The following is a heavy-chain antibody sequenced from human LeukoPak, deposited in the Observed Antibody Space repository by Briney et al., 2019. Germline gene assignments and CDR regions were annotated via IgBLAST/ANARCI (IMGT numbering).Heavy chain of an antibody. Sequence: GASVKVSCKASGYTFTNYDINWVRQAPGQGLEWMGWVSPYNGNTKYAQNLQGRVTMTTDTSTSTAYMELRSLRSDDTAVYYCARDRAGIRKPPMAAAVDWFDPWGQGTLVTVSS. D-gene: IGHD6-13*01. CDR2: VSPYNGNT. V-gene: IGHV1-18*01. CDR3: ARDRAGIRKPPMAAAVDWFDP. CDR1: GYTFTNYD. J-gene: IGHJ5*02.